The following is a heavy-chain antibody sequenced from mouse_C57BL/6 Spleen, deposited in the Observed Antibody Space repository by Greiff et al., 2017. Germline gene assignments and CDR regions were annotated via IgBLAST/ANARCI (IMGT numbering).Heavy chain of an antibody. CDR3: ARDGPYYYGSSYDWYFDV. V-gene: IGHV1-78*01. J-gene: IGHJ1*03. CDR1: GYTFTDHT. CDR2: IYPRDGST. D-gene: IGHD1-1*01. Sequence: QVQLQQSDAELVKPGASVKISCKVSGYTFTDHTIHWMKQRPEQGLEWIGYIYPRDGSTKYNEKFKGKATLTADKSSSTAYMQLNSLTSEDSAVYFCARDGPYYYGSSYDWYFDVWGTGTTVTVSS.